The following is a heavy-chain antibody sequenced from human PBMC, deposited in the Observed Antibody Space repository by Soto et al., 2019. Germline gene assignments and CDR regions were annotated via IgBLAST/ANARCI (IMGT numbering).Heavy chain of an antibody. Sequence: EVQLVESGGDLVQPGGSLRLSCAASGFIFSDYTMTWVRQAPGRGLEFVSHISSSGGAIFYAESVKGRFTVSRDTAKNSVYLQMNSLRDKDTALYSCARDHGGSTWFVGVYYFFGMDVRGQGTAVTVSS. J-gene: IGHJ6*02. CDR2: ISSSGGAI. D-gene: IGHD6-13*01. V-gene: IGHV3-48*02. CDR3: ARDHGGSTWFVGVYYFFGMDV. CDR1: GFIFSDYT.